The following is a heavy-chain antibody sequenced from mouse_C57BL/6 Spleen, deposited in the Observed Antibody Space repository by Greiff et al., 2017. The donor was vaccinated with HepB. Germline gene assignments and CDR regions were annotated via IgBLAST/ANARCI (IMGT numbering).Heavy chain of an antibody. D-gene: IGHD1-1*01. Sequence: VQLQESGPELVKPGASVKISCKASGYAFSSSWMNWVKQRPGKGLEWIGRIYPGDGDTNYNGKFKGKATLTADKSSSTAYIQLSSLTSEDSAVYFCARKLRSSFDYWGQGTTLTVSS. CDR2: IYPGDGDT. J-gene: IGHJ2*01. CDR3: ARKLRSSFDY. V-gene: IGHV1-82*01. CDR1: GYAFSSSW.